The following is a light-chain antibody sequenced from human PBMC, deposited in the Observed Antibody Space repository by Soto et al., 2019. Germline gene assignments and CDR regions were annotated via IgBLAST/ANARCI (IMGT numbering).Light chain of an antibody. CDR3: QQRSTGPPLS. J-gene: IGKJ4*01. Sequence: EIVMTQSPATLSVSPGERATLSCRASQSVSSNLAWYQQKPGQAPRLLIFDVSNRATGIPVRFSGSGSGADFTLTISSLEPEDFAVYYCQQRSTGPPLSFGVGTKVDIK. V-gene: IGKV3-11*01. CDR1: QSVSSN. CDR2: DVS.